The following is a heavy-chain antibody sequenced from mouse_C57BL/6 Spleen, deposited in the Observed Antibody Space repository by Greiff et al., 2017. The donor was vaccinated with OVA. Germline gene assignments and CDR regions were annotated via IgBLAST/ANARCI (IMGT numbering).Heavy chain of an antibody. D-gene: IGHD1-1*01. CDR1: GFSFNTYA. V-gene: IGHV10-1*01. CDR3: VRHEDYYGSSPLDV. J-gene: IGHJ1*03. Sequence: EVKVVESGGGLVQPKGSLKLSCAASGFSFNTYAMNWVRQAPGKGLEWVARIRSKSNNYATYYADSVKDRFTISRDDSESMLYLQMNNLKTEDTAMYYCVRHEDYYGSSPLDVWGTGTTVTVSS. CDR2: IRSKSNNYAT.